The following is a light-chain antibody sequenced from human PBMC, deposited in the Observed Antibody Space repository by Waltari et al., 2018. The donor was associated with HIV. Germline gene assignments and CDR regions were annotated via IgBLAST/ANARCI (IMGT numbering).Light chain of an antibody. V-gene: IGLV3-25*03. Sequence: SYELTQPPSVSVSPGQTARITCSGDALPKQYAYWYQQKPGQAPWVMIYKDSERPSGIPERFSGSSSGTTVTLTISGVQAEDEADYYCQSADSSGTHYVFGTGTKVTVL. CDR1: ALPKQY. CDR2: KDS. J-gene: IGLJ1*01. CDR3: QSADSSGTHYV.